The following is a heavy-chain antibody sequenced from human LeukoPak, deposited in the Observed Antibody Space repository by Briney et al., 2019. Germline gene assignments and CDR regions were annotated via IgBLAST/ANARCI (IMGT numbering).Heavy chain of an antibody. CDR2: ISGNGVDT. J-gene: IGHJ4*02. CDR1: GFTFSSKS. CDR3: AKDATITILKTGIAVAGKPYYFDY. D-gene: IGHD6-19*01. Sequence: GGTLRLSCAASGFTFSSKSMTWVRQAPGKGLEWVSAISGNGVDTFYADSVKGRFTISRDNSRNTLYLQMNSLRAEDTAVYYCAKDATITILKTGIAVAGKPYYFDYWGQGTLVTVSS. V-gene: IGHV3-23*01.